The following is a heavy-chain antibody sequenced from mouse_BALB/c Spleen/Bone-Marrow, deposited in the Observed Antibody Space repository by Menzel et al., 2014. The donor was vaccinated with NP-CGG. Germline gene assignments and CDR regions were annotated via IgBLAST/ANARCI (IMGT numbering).Heavy chain of an antibody. CDR3: ARRGHGFAWFAY. J-gene: IGHJ3*01. D-gene: IGHD1-2*01. V-gene: IGHV1-9*01. CDR2: ILPGSGST. CDR1: GHTFSSYW. Sequence: QVQLQQPGTELMKPGASVKISCKATGHTFSSYWIEWVNQRPGHGLEWIGEILPGSGSTNYNEKFKGKATFTADTSSNTAYMQLSSLTSEDSAAYYCARRGHGFAWFAYWGQGTLVTVSA.